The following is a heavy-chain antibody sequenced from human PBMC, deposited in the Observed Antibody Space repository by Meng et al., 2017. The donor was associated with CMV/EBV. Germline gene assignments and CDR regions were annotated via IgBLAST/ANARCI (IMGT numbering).Heavy chain of an antibody. Sequence: GESLKISCAASGFTVSSHYMSWVRQAPGKGLEWVSYISSSSSTIYYADSVKGRFTISRDNAKNSLYLQMNSLRAEDTAVYYCARDSRIAAAGTFDYWGQGTLVTVSS. CDR2: ISSSSSTI. J-gene: IGHJ4*02. CDR3: ARDSRIAAAGTFDY. D-gene: IGHD6-13*01. V-gene: IGHV3-48*04. CDR1: GFTVSSHY.